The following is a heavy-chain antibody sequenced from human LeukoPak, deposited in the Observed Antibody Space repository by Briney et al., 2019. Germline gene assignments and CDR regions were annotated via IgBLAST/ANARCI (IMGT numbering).Heavy chain of an antibody. Sequence: SETLSLTCAVYGGSFSGYYWSWIRLPPGKGLEWIGEINNSGSTNYNPSLKSRVTISVDTSKNQCSLKLSSVTAADTAVYYCARETMVRGVRPKRFDPWGQGTLVTVSS. D-gene: IGHD3-10*01. V-gene: IGHV4-34*01. CDR1: GGSFSGYY. CDR3: ARETMVRGVRPKRFDP. CDR2: INNSGST. J-gene: IGHJ5*02.